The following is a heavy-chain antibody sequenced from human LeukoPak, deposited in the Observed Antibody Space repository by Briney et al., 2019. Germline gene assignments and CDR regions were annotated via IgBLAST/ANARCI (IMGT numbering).Heavy chain of an antibody. J-gene: IGHJ4*02. D-gene: IGHD3-10*01. CDR1: GGSISSYY. Sequence: SETLSLTCTVSGGSISSYYWSWIRQPAGKGLEWIGRIYTSGSTNYNPSLKSRVTMSVDTSKNQFSLKLSSVTAADTAVYYCARDRVRGVIWVFDYWGQGTLVTVSS. V-gene: IGHV4-4*07. CDR3: ARDRVRGVIWVFDY. CDR2: IYTSGST.